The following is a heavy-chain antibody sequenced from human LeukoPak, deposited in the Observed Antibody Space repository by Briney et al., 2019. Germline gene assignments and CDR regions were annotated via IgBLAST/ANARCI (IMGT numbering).Heavy chain of an antibody. CDR1: GLTFSSDW. D-gene: IGHD3-10*01. CDR2: VKQDGSEK. V-gene: IGHV3-7*03. Sequence: GGSLRLSCAASGLTFSSDWMSWGRRAPGKGLKWVANVKQDGSEKYYVDSVKGRFTISRDNAKNSLYLQMNSLRAEDTAVYYCAQGAGAFGYWGQGTLVTVSS. CDR3: AQGAGAFGY. J-gene: IGHJ4*02.